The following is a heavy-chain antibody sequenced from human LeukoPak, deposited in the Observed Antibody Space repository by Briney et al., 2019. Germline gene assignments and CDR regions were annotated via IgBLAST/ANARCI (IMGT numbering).Heavy chain of an antibody. J-gene: IGHJ3*02. CDR3: ARDVSSGGSYDAFDI. D-gene: IGHD2-15*01. CDR1: GGAISSYY. CDR2: IYYSGST. V-gene: IGHV4-59*01. Sequence: PSETLSLTCTVSGGAISSYYWSWIRQPPGKGLEWIGYIYYSGSTNYNPSLKSRVTISVDTSKNQFPLKLSSVTAADTAVYYCARDVSSGGSYDAFDIWGQGTMVTVSS.